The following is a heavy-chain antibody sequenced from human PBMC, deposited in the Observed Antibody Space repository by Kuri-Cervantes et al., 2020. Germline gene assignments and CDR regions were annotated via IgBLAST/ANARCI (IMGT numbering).Heavy chain of an antibody. V-gene: IGHV3-30*19. CDR1: GFTFNSYG. D-gene: IGHD2-15*01. CDR3: ARDTVPGSQGYYFDQ. J-gene: IGHJ4*02. CDR2: IFFDGSNK. Sequence: GGSLRLSCAASGFTFNSYGMHWVRQAPGKGLEWVALIFFDGSNKEYADSVKGRFTISRDNSKNTLYLQMNNLRAEDTALYYCARDTVPGSQGYYFDQWGQGTLVTVSS.